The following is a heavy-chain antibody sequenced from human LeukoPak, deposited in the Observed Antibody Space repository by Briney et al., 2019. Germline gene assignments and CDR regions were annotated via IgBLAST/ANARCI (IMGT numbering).Heavy chain of an antibody. D-gene: IGHD3-3*01. CDR2: INHSGST. V-gene: IGHV4-34*01. Sequence: SETLSLTCAVYGGSFSGYYWSWIRQPPGKGLEWIGKINHSGSTNYNPSLKSRVTISVDTSKNQFSLKLSSVTAADTAVYYCARGPGIFGVVIMGGLDYWGQGTLVTVSS. J-gene: IGHJ4*02. CDR1: GGSFSGYY. CDR3: ARGPGIFGVVIMGGLDY.